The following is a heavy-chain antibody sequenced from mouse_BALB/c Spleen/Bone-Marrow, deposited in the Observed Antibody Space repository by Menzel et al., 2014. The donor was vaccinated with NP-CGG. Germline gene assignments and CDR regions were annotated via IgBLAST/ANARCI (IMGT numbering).Heavy chain of an antibody. V-gene: IGHV14-3*02. CDR1: GFTITDTY. J-gene: IGHJ2*01. CDR3: ALYYDYDVGY. CDR2: IDPANGNT. Sequence: VQLQQSGAELVKPGASVKLSCTASGFTITDTYMHWVQQTPEQGLEWIGRIDPANGNTKYDPKFPGKATITADTSSNTAYRQRSSETSEDTGVYYCALYYDYDVGYWGQGTTLTVSS. D-gene: IGHD2-4*01.